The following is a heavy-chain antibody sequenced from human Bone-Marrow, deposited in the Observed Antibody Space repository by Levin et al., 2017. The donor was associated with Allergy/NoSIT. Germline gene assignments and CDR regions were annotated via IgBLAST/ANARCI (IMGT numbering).Heavy chain of an antibody. CDR1: GYTFTSYD. V-gene: IGHV1-8*01. D-gene: IGHD6-6*01. CDR3: ARPRSIAARRWFDP. CDR2: MNPNSGNT. J-gene: IGHJ5*02. Sequence: ASVKVSCKASGYTFTSYDINWVRQATGQGLEWMGWMNPNSGNTGYAQKFQGRVTMTRNTSISTAYMELSSLRSEDTAVYYCARPRSIAARRWFDPWGQGTLVTVSS.